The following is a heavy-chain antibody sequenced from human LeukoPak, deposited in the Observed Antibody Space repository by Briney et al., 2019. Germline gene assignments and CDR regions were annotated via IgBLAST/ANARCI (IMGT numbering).Heavy chain of an antibody. CDR3: ARPYCSGGSCWGYFQH. CDR1: GYSFTSYW. D-gene: IGHD2-15*01. Sequence: GESLKISCKGSGYSFTSYWIGWVRQMPGKGLEWMGIIYPGDSDTRYSPSFQGQVTISADKSISTAYLQWSSLKASDTAMYYCARPYCSGGSCWGYFQHWSQGTLVTVSS. V-gene: IGHV5-51*01. CDR2: IYPGDSDT. J-gene: IGHJ1*01.